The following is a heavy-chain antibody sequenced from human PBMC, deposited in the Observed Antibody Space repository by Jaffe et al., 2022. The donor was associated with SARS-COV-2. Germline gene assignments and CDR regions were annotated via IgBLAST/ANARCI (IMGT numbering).Heavy chain of an antibody. J-gene: IGHJ3*02. D-gene: IGHD6-13*01. CDR1: GFTFSSYA. CDR2: ISSNGGST. V-gene: IGHV3-64D*09. Sequence: EVQLVESGGGLVQPGGSLRLSCSASGFTFSSYAMHWVRQAPGKGLEYVSAISSNGGSTYYADSVKGRFTISRDNSKNTLYLQMSSLRAEDTAVYYCVKGSSSWHPHDAFDIWGQGTMVTVSS. CDR3: VKGSSSWHPHDAFDI.